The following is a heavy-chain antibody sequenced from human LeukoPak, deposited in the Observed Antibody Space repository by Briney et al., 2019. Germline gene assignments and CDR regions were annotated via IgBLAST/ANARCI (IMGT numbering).Heavy chain of an antibody. Sequence: TSETLSLTCTVSGGSISSGSYYWSWIRQPAGKGLEWIGRIYTSGSTNYNPSLKSRVTISVDTSKNQFSLKLSSVTAADTAVYYCARDWPGISLHFDLWGRGTLITVSS. V-gene: IGHV4-61*02. CDR2: IYTSGST. CDR1: GGSISSGSYY. D-gene: IGHD2-15*01. CDR3: ARDWPGISLHFDL. J-gene: IGHJ2*01.